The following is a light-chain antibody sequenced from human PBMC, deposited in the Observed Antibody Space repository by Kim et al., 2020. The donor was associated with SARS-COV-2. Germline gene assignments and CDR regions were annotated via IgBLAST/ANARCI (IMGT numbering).Light chain of an antibody. CDR3: SSYTISSTYV. J-gene: IGLJ1*01. Sequence: YDFVSWYQQHPGKAPKLMTYDVSKRPSGVSNRFSGSKSGNTASLTISGLQAEDEADYYCSSYTISSTYVFGTGTKVIVL. V-gene: IGLV2-14*04. CDR1: YDF. CDR2: DVS.